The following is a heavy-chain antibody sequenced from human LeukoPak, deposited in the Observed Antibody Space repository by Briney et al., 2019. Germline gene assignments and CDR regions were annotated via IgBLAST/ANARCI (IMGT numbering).Heavy chain of an antibody. J-gene: IGHJ4*02. Sequence: GGSLRLSCAASGFTFSNYWMGWVRQAPGKGLEWVSVVYSGGSTFYADSVKGRFTISRDNSKNTLYLQVNSLRVEDTAVYYCAREGRGSYYFDYWGQGTLVTVSS. CDR1: GFTFSNYW. CDR2: VYSGGST. V-gene: IGHV3-66*01. CDR3: AREGRGSYYFDY. D-gene: IGHD1-26*01.